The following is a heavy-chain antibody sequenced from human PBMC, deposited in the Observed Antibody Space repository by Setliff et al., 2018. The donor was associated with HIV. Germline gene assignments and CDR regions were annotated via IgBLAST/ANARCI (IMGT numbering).Heavy chain of an antibody. D-gene: IGHD2-2*01. CDR3: ARLDCSSSSGFVDY. CDR2: IFTSGST. CDR1: GGSISSGSYY. Sequence: SETLSLTCTVSGGSISSGSYYWSWIRQAPGKGLEWIGYIFTSGSTTYNPSLKSRVTISVDTSKNQFSLKLSSVTAADTAVYYCARLDCSSSSGFVDYWGQGTLVTVSS. J-gene: IGHJ4*02. V-gene: IGHV4-61*01.